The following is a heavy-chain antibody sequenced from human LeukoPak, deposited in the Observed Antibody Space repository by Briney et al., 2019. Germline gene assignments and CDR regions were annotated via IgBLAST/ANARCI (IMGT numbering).Heavy chain of an antibody. D-gene: IGHD3-10*01. J-gene: IGHJ4*02. V-gene: IGHV3-23*01. CDR2: ISGSGGTT. CDR3: AKGNYYYGSGTYPNFDY. Sequence: SGGSLRLSCAASGFTFSSYAMNWVRQAPGKGLEWVSLISGSGGTTYYADSVKGRFTISRDNSKDTLYLQMNSLRVEDTAVYYCAKGNYYYGSGTYPNFDYWGQGTLVTVSS. CDR1: GFTFSSYA.